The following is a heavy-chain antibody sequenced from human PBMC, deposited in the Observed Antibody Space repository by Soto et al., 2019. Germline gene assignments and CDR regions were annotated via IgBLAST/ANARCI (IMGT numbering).Heavy chain of an antibody. V-gene: IGHV1-3*01. Sequence: ASVKVSCKASGYSFSTHAMHWVRQAPGQGLEWVGWINSVNDHTIYSEKSQGRVTMTRDTSTSTVYMELSSLRSEDTAVYYCARDPRLTIFGVVPPGINWFDPWGQGTLVTVSS. D-gene: IGHD3-3*01. CDR1: GYSFSTHA. CDR3: ARDPRLTIFGVVPPGINWFDP. CDR2: INSVNDHT. J-gene: IGHJ5*02.